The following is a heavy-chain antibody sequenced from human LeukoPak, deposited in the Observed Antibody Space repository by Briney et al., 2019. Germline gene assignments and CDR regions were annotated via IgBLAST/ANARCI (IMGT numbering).Heavy chain of an antibody. Sequence: PGGSLRLSCAASGFTFSSYSMNWVRQAPGKGLEWVSYISSSSSTIYYADSVKGRFTISRDNAKNSLYLQMNSLRDEDTAVFYCARDGSSGWSPFVDYWGQGTLVTVSS. CDR1: GFTFSSYS. CDR3: ARDGSSGWSPFVDY. V-gene: IGHV3-48*02. CDR2: ISSSSSTI. J-gene: IGHJ4*02. D-gene: IGHD6-19*01.